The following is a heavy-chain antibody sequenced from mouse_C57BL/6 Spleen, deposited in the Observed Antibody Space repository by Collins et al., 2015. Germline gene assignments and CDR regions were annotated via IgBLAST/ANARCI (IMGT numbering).Heavy chain of an antibody. CDR2: IWSDGST. CDR3: ARHTYGSSYDGDWYFDV. J-gene: IGHJ1*03. CDR1: GFSLTSYG. V-gene: IGHV2-6-1*01. Sequence: QVQLKESGPGLVAPSQSLSITCTVSGFSLTSYGVHWVRQPPGKGLEWLVVIWSDGSTTYNSALKSRLSISKDNSKSQVFLKMNSLQTDDTAMYYCARHTYGSSYDGDWYFDVWGTGTTVTVSS. D-gene: IGHD1-1*01.